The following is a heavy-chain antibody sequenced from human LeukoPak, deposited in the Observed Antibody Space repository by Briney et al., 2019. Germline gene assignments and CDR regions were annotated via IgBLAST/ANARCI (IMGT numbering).Heavy chain of an antibody. Sequence: PGGSLRLSCAASGFTFSSYAMHWVRQAPGKGLEWVAVISYDGSNKYYADSVKGRFTISRDNSKNTLYLQMNSLRAEDTAVYYCAGARWLQYYFDYWGQGTLVTVSS. CDR1: GFTFSSYA. V-gene: IGHV3-30-3*01. D-gene: IGHD5-24*01. J-gene: IGHJ4*02. CDR2: ISYDGSNK. CDR3: AGARWLQYYFDY.